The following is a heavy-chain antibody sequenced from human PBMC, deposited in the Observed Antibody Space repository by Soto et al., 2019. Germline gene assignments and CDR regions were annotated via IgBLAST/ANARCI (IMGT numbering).Heavy chain of an antibody. V-gene: IGHV3-23*01. D-gene: IGHD5-18*01. CDR1: GFTFSSYA. Sequence: PGGFLRLSCAASGFTFSSYAMTWVRQAPGKGLEWVSAISGSGGSTYYADSVKGRFTISRDNSKNTLYLQMNSLRAEDTAVYYCATSRGYSFPGASAAAVRYYFDYWGQGTLVTVSS. J-gene: IGHJ4*02. CDR3: ATSRGYSFPGASAAAVRYYFDY. CDR2: ISGSGGST.